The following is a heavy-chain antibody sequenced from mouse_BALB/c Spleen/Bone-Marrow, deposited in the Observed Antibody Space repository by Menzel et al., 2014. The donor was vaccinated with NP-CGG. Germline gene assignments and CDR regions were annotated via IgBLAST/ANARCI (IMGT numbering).Heavy chain of an antibody. Sequence: ESGAELVKPGASVKLSCKASGYTFTSYYMYWVKQRPGQGLEWIGEINPSNGGTNFNEKFKSKATLTVDKSPSTAYMQLSSLTSEDSAVYYCTRSDGYYVPHWYFDVWGAGTTVTVSS. V-gene: IGHV1S81*02. CDR1: GYTFTSYY. CDR3: TRSDGYYVPHWYFDV. CDR2: INPSNGGT. J-gene: IGHJ1*01. D-gene: IGHD2-3*01.